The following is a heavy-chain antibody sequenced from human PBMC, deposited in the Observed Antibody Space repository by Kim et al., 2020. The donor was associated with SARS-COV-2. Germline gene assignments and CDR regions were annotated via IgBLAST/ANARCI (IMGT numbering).Heavy chain of an antibody. CDR1: GYTFSDYF. Sequence: ASVKVSCKASGYTFSDYFIHWVRQAPGQGLEWMGCVNCKTGGTAYAQISRGRVTMTRDTSINTGYMDLSGLMSDDTAVYYCASWVQVLAGRVPFWGQGTLVTVSA. CDR3: ASWVQVLAGRVPF. V-gene: IGHV1-2*02. D-gene: IGHD3-10*01. CDR2: VNCKTGGT. J-gene: IGHJ4*02.